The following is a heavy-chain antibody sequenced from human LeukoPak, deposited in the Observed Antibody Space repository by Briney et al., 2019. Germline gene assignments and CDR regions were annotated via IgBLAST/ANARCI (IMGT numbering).Heavy chain of an antibody. J-gene: IGHJ4*02. CDR2: IYYSRST. D-gene: IGHD5-24*01. Sequence: SETLSLTCTVSGGSISSSSYYWGWIRQPPGKGLEWIGSIYYSRSTYYNPSLKSRVTISVDTSKNQFSLKLSSVTAADTAVYYCARGRDGYNYRIYWGQGTLVTVSS. CDR1: GGSISSSSYY. CDR3: ARGRDGYNYRIY. V-gene: IGHV4-39*01.